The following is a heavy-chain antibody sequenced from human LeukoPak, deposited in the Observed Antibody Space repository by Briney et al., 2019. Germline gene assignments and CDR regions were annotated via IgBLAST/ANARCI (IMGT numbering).Heavy chain of an antibody. CDR2: VSYDETNK. CDR1: ASTFSNDA. Sequence: GGSLRLSCAASASTFSNDAIHWVRQAPGKGLEWVAVVSYDETNKYYADSVKGRFTISRDNSKNTLFLQMNSLRAEDTAVYYCAKLYYDFWSGYSGFYFDYWGQGALVTVSS. J-gene: IGHJ4*02. V-gene: IGHV3-30*18. D-gene: IGHD3-3*01. CDR3: AKLYYDFWSGYSGFYFDY.